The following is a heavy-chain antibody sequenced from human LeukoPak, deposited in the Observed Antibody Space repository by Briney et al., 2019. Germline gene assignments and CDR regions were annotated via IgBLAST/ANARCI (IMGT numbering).Heavy chain of an antibody. CDR1: GXSMSNNY. CDR2: IYYSGST. CDR3: ARVRGNGYDYVWGSYRVRAFDI. D-gene: IGHD3-16*02. J-gene: IGHJ3*02. V-gene: IGHV4-59*01. Sequence: SETLSLTCTVSGXSMSNNYWSWIRQPPGRGREWIGYIYYSGSTNYNPSLKSRVTISVDTSKNQFSLKLSSVTAADTAVYYCARVRGNGYDYVWGSYRVRAFDIWGQGTMVTVSS.